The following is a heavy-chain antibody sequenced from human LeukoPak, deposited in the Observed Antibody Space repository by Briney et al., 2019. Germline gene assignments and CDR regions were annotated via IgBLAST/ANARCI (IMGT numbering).Heavy chain of an antibody. D-gene: IGHD3-9*01. CDR1: GLSISSYY. CDR3: SRSNEYEILPQFDY. CDR2: IYYSGST. V-gene: IGHV4-59*01. Sequence: SETLSLTCTVSGLSISSYYWSWIRQPPGKGLEWIGYIYYSGSTYYNPSLKSRVTISVHTSKHQFSLRLSSVTPADTAVYYCSRSNEYEILPQFDYWGQRTLVSVSS. J-gene: IGHJ4*02.